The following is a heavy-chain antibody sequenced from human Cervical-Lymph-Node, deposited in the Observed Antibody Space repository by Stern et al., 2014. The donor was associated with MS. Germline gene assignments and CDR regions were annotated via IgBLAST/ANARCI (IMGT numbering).Heavy chain of an antibody. V-gene: IGHV1-69*01. J-gene: IGHJ6*02. D-gene: IGHD2-15*01. CDR2: IIPIFGTA. CDR1: GVTFSTYA. CDR3: ARKLCSGGSCYFYGMDV. Sequence: QMQLVQSGAEVKKPGSSVKVSCKASGVTFSTYAISWVRQAPGQGLEWMGGIIPIFGTANYAQKFQGRVTIIADESTSTVYMELSSLRSEDADVYYCARKLCSGGSCYFYGMDVWGQGTTVTVSS.